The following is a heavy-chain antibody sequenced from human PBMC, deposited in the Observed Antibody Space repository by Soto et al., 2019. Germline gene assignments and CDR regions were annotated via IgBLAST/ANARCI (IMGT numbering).Heavy chain of an antibody. CDR2: INAGNGNT. D-gene: IGHD3-10*01. V-gene: IGHV1-3*01. CDR3: ARVPLLWFGELSGYYYYYGMDV. Sequence: GASVKVSCKASGYTFTSYAMHWVRQAPGQRLEWMGWINAGNGNTKYSQKFQGRVTITRDTSASTAYMELSSLRSEDTAVYYCARVPLLWFGELSGYYYYYGMDVWGQGTTVTVS. CDR1: GYTFTSYA. J-gene: IGHJ6*02.